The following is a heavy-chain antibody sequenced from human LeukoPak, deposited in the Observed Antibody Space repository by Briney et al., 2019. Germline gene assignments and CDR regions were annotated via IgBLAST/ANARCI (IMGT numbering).Heavy chain of an antibody. CDR1: KFIFSHYG. CDR3: VKDAERGFDYSNSLEK. J-gene: IGHJ4*02. V-gene: IGHV3-33*06. D-gene: IGHD4-11*01. Sequence: GGSLRLSCAASKFIFSHYGMHWVRQAPGKGLEWVAVIFNDGSNQYYADSVKGRFTVSRDNSQNMLYLQMNGLRPEDTAVYYCVKDAERGFDYSNSLEKWGQGTLVTVSS. CDR2: IFNDGSNQ.